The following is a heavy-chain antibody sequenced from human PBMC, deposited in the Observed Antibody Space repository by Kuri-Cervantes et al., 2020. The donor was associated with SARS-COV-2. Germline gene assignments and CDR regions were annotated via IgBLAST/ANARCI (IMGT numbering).Heavy chain of an antibody. CDR3: ARAGPSPYYDFWSGYSDLYYYYGMDV. D-gene: IGHD3-3*01. V-gene: IGHV3-7*01. Sequence: GESLKISCAASGFTFSNAWMSLVRQAPGKGLEWVANIKQDGSEKYYVDSVKGRFTISRDNAKNSLYLQMNSLRAEDTAVYYCARAGPSPYYDFWSGYSDLYYYYGMDVWGQGTTVTVSS. CDR1: GFTFSNAW. CDR2: IKQDGSEK. J-gene: IGHJ6*02.